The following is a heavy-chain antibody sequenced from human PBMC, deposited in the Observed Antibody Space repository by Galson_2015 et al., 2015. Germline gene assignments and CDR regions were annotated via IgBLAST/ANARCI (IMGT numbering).Heavy chain of an antibody. CDR2: IVGSGSSS. Sequence: SLRLSCAASGFTFSSDAMNWVRQAPGRGLEWVSTIVGSGSSSYYADSMKGRFTITRDNSKNTLYLQLNSLRAEDTAVYYCAKGRGCNYRCSDSWGQGTLVTVSS. V-gene: IGHV3-23*01. D-gene: IGHD4-11*01. CDR3: AKGRGCNYRCSDS. CDR1: GFTFSSDA. J-gene: IGHJ4*02.